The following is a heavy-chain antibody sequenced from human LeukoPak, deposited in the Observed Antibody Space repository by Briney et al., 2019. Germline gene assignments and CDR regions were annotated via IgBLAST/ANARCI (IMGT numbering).Heavy chain of an antibody. CDR2: ISASTGNR. J-gene: IGHJ4*02. D-gene: IGHD6-19*01. CDR1: GFIFTSYG. CDR3: ARGSESGWREFDY. V-gene: IGHV1-18*01. Sequence: ASVKVSCKASGFIFTSYGISWVRQAPGQGLEWMGWISASTGNRNYAQKFQGRVTMTTDTATSTAYMDLRSLRSDDPAVYYCARGSESGWREFDYWGQGALVTVSS.